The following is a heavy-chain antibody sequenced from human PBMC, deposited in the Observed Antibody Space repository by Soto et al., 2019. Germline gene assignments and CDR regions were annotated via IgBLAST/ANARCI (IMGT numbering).Heavy chain of an antibody. CDR1: GYTFTSYY. CDR3: ARDRPTSSIRARDYYYAMDV. D-gene: IGHD6-6*01. CDR2: INPSGGST. Sequence: VASVKVSCKASGYTFTSYYMHWVRQAPGQGLEWMGIINPSGGSTSYAQKFQGRVTMTRDTSTSTVCMELSSLRSDDTAVYYCARDRPTSSIRARDYYYAMDVWGQGTTVTVSS. J-gene: IGHJ6*02. V-gene: IGHV1-46*01.